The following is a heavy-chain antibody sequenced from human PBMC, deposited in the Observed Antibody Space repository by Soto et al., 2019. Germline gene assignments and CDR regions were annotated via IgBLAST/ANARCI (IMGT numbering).Heavy chain of an antibody. CDR1: GFTLSSYS. CDR3: GRSVAVAGLDY. CDR2: ISYDGNKK. D-gene: IGHD6-19*01. J-gene: IGHJ4*02. Sequence: QVQLVESGGGVVQPGRSLRLSCAASGFTLSSYSMHWVRQAPGKGLEWVGVISYDGNKKYYRDSVKGRFSISRDTSNNTVHLQMNSLRPDDTAVYYCGRSVAVAGLDYWGPGSLVTVSS. V-gene: IGHV3-30-3*01.